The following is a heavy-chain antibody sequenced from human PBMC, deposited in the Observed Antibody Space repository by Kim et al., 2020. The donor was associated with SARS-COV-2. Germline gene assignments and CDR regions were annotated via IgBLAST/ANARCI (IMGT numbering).Heavy chain of an antibody. Sequence: ASVKVSCKASGYTFTNYYMHWVRQAPGQGLEWMGIINPSGGRTRYAQKFQGRVSMTWDTSTSTVYMELSSLRSEDTAVYYCARDHIVIVPVAIGSPSRYYYYGMDVWGQGTTVTVSS. J-gene: IGHJ6*02. CDR3: ARDHIVIVPVAIGSPSRYYYYGMDV. V-gene: IGHV1-46*01. CDR1: GYTFTNYY. CDR2: INPSGGRT. D-gene: IGHD2-2*02.